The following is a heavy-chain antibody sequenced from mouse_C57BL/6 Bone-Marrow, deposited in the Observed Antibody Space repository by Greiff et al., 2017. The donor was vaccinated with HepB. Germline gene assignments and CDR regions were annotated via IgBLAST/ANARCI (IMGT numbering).Heavy chain of an antibody. Sequence: QVQLKESGPGLVAPSQSLSITCTVSGFSLTSYAISWVRQPPGKGLEWLGVIWTGGGTNYNSALKSRLSIRKDNSKSQVFLKMNSLQTDDTARYYCARNKVLRDHNYAMDYWGQGTSVTVSS. CDR1: GFSLTSYA. CDR3: ARNKVLRDHNYAMDY. D-gene: IGHD1-1*01. V-gene: IGHV2-9-1*01. CDR2: IWTGGGT. J-gene: IGHJ4*01.